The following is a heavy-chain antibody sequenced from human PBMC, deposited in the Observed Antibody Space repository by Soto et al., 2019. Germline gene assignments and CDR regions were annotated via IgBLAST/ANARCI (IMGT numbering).Heavy chain of an antibody. J-gene: IGHJ4*02. D-gene: IGHD2-15*01. V-gene: IGHV3-73*01. Sequence: GGSLRLSCAASGFTFSGSAMHWVRQASGKGLEWVGRIRSKANSYATAYAASVKGRFTISRDDPKNTAYLQMNSLKTEDTAVYYCTRPGYCSGGSCYVDYWGQGTLVTVSS. CDR3: TRPGYCSGGSCYVDY. CDR2: IRSKANSYAT. CDR1: GFTFSGSA.